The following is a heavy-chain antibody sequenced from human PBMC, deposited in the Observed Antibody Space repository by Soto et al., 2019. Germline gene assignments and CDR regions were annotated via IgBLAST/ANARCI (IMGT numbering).Heavy chain of an antibody. V-gene: IGHV3-30-3*01. CDR3: ARDRHADY. J-gene: IGHJ4*02. CDR1: GFTFSSYA. Sequence: QAQLVESGGGVVQPGRSLRLSCAASGFTFSSYAMHWVRQAPGKGLEWVAVISYDGSNKYYADSVKGRFTISRDNSKNTLYLQMNSLRAEDTAVYYCARDRHADYWGQGTLVTVSS. CDR2: ISYDGSNK.